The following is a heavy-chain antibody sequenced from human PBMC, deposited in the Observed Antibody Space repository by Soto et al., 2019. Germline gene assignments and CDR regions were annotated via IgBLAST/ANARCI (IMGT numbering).Heavy chain of an antibody. J-gene: IGHJ4*02. CDR1: GFTFRSYG. Sequence: GGPLRLSCAASGFTFRSYGMHWVRQAPGKGLDWVAIISYDGSSEYYADSVRGRFTISRDNSRNTLYLQMNSLRAEDTAVYYCAEDRAVLTTMTHYFDSWGQGSLVTVSS. D-gene: IGHD4-17*01. CDR3: AEDRAVLTTMTHYFDS. CDR2: ISYDGSSE. V-gene: IGHV3-30*18.